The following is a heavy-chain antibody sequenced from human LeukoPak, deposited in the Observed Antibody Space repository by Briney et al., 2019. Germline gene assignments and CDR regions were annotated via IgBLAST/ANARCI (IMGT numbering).Heavy chain of an antibody. J-gene: IGHJ3*02. CDR2: IYYSGST. D-gene: IGHD3-22*01. CDR3: ARLNYYDSSGYAFDI. Sequence: SETLSLTCTVSGGSISSSSYYWDWIRQPPGKGLEWIGSIYYSGSTNYNPSLKSRVTISVDTSKNQFSLKLSSVTAADTAVYYCARLNYYDSSGYAFDIWGQGTMVTVSS. CDR1: GGSISSSSYY. V-gene: IGHV4-39*07.